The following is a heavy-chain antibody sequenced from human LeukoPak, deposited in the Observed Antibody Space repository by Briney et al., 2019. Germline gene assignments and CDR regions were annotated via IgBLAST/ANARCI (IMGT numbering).Heavy chain of an antibody. CDR3: ARKHYGSGSSDY. J-gene: IGHJ4*02. Sequence: ASVKVSCKASGYTFTGYYMHWVRQAPGQGLEWMGWINPNSGGTNYAQKFQGRVTMTRDTSISTAYMELSRLRSDDTAVYYCARKHYGSGSSDYWGQGTLVTVSS. CDR1: GYTFTGYY. V-gene: IGHV1-2*02. CDR2: INPNSGGT. D-gene: IGHD3-10*01.